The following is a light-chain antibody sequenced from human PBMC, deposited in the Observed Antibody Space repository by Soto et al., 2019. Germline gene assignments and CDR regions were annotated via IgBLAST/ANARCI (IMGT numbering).Light chain of an antibody. CDR2: GAS. CDR3: QQYGSSPFT. V-gene: IGKV3-20*01. Sequence: EIVLTQSPGTLSLSPGERATLSCRASQSVTINYLAWYQQKPGQAPRLLIYGASTRATGIPDRFTGSVSGTDFTLTISRLEPEDFAVYFCQQYGSSPFTFGPGTKVDIK. CDR1: QSVTINY. J-gene: IGKJ3*01.